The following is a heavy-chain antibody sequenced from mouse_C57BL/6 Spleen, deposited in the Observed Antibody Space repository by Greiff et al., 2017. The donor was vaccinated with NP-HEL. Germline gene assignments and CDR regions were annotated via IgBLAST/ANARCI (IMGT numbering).Heavy chain of an antibody. J-gene: IGHJ2*01. CDR1: GYTFTSYW. Sequence: QVQLQQPGAELVKPGASVKLSCKASGYTFTSYWMHWVKQRPGQGLEWIGMIHPNSGSTNYNEKFKSKATLTVDKSSSTAYMQLSSLTSEDSAVYYCAPIYYDYDENFDYWGQGTTLTVSS. CDR2: IHPNSGST. V-gene: IGHV1-64*01. D-gene: IGHD2-4*01. CDR3: APIYYDYDENFDY.